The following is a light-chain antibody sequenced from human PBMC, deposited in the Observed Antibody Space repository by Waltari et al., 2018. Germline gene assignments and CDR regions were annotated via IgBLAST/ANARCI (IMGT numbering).Light chain of an antibody. J-gene: IGKJ1*01. Sequence: DIVMTQSPDSLAVSLGERATINCQSSQNVLYSSNNRNYLDWYQQKAGKPPKVLFYWASTRESVVPDRFSGSGSWTDFTLTISSLQAEDVAVYYCHQYYSIPWTFGQGTKVAIK. CDR1: QNVLYSSNNRNY. V-gene: IGKV4-1*01. CDR3: HQYYSIPWT. CDR2: WAS.